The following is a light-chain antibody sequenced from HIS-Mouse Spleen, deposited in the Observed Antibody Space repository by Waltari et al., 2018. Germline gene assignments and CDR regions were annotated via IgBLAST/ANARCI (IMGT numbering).Light chain of an antibody. CDR1: SLRSYY. V-gene: IGLV3-19*01. CDR2: GQN. Sequence: SSELTQDPAVSVALGQTVRITCQGDSLRSYYASWYQQKPGPAPVLVIYGQNNRPSGIPDRFPGSSSGNTASLTITGAQAEDEADYYCNSRDSSGNHVVFGGGTKLTVL. J-gene: IGLJ2*01. CDR3: NSRDSSGNHVV.